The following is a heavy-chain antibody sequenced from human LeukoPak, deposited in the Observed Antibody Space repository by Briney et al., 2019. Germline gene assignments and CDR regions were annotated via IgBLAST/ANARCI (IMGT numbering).Heavy chain of an antibody. CDR1: GGTFSSYA. CDR2: IIPIFGTA. V-gene: IGHV1-69*01. Sequence: SVKVSCKASGGTFSSYAISWVRQAPGQGLEWMGGIIPIFGTANYAQKFQGRVTITADESTSTAYMELSSLRSEDTAVYYCASVDYYDSSGYDRFDYWGQGALVTVSS. J-gene: IGHJ4*02. D-gene: IGHD3-22*01. CDR3: ASVDYYDSSGYDRFDY.